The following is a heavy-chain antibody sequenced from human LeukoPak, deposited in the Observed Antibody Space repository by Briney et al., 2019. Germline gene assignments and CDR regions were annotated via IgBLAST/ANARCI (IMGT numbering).Heavy chain of an antibody. CDR2: IYHSGST. CDR3: ASGVGRDSAWNVPFDY. V-gene: IGHV4-38-2*02. D-gene: IGHD1-1*01. J-gene: IGHJ4*02. CDR1: GHSISSGYY. Sequence: PSETLSLTCTASGHSISSGYYWGWIRQPPGKGLEWIGSIYHSGSTYSNPSLKSRVTISVDTSTKQFSLRLSSVIAADTAVYYCASGVGRDSAWNVPFDYWGQGTLVTVSS.